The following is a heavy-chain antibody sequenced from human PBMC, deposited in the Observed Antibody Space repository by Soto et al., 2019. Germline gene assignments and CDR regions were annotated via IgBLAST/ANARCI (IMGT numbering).Heavy chain of an antibody. CDR2: IKQDGSEK. J-gene: IGHJ4*02. Sequence: GGPLRLCCAASGFTFSSYWMSWVRQAPGKGLEWVANIKQDGSEKYYVDSVKGRFTISRDDAKNSLYLQMNSLRAEDTAVYYCARDGYCSSTSCPGNDYWGQGTLVTVSS. CDR3: ARDGYCSSTSCPGNDY. CDR1: GFTFSSYW. V-gene: IGHV3-7*03. D-gene: IGHD2-2*03.